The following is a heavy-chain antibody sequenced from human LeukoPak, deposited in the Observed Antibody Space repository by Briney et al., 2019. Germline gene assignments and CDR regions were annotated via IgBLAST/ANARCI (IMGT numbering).Heavy chain of an antibody. CDR1: GFTFSSYS. CDR3: ARDLLGWELHYFDY. Sequence: PGGSLRLSCAASGFTFSSYSMYWVRQAPGKGLEWVSYISSSSSNIYYADSVKGRFSISRDNAKNSLYLQMNSLRAEDTAVYYCARDLLGWELHYFDYWGQGTLVTVSS. J-gene: IGHJ4*02. CDR2: ISSSSSNI. V-gene: IGHV3-48*04. D-gene: IGHD1-26*01.